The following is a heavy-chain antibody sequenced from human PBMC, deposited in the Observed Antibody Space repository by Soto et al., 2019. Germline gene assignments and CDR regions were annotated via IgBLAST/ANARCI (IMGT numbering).Heavy chain of an antibody. CDR3: AREYDFWSGYSPRGYYYYGMDV. Sequence: GASVEVSCRASGYTFTSYGISWVRQAPGQGLEWMGWIGAYNGNTNYAQKLQGRVTVTTDTSTSTAYMELRSLRSDDTAVYYCAREYDFWSGYSPRGYYYYGMDVWGQGTTVT. V-gene: IGHV1-18*01. J-gene: IGHJ6*02. D-gene: IGHD3-3*01. CDR1: GYTFTSYG. CDR2: IGAYNGNT.